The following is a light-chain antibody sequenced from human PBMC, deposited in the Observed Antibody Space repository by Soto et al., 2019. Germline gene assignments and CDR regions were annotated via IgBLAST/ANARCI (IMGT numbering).Light chain of an antibody. CDR2: EGT. J-gene: IGLJ1*01. Sequence: QSVRAQHASVSGSPGQSITISCTGTSSDVGSYNLVSWYQQNPGKAPKLMIYEGTKRPSGVSNRFSGSKSGNTASLTISGLQAEDEADYHCCSYAGSSTYIFGTGTKVTVL. V-gene: IGLV2-23*01. CDR1: SSDVGSYNL. CDR3: CSYAGSSTYI.